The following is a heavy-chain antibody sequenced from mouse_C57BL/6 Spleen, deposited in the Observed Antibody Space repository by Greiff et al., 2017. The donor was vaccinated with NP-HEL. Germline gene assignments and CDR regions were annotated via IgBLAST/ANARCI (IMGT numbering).Heavy chain of an antibody. V-gene: IGHV1-80*01. J-gene: IGHJ2*01. CDR1: GYAFSSYW. D-gene: IGHD2-4*01. Sequence: AQLQQSGAELVKPGASVKISCKASGYAFSSYWMNWVKQRPGKGLEWIGQIYPGDGDTNYNGKFKGKATLTADKSSSTAYMQLSSLTSEDSAVYFCARMGIYYDYPYYFDYWGQGTTLTVSS. CDR3: ARMGIYYDYPYYFDY. CDR2: IYPGDGDT.